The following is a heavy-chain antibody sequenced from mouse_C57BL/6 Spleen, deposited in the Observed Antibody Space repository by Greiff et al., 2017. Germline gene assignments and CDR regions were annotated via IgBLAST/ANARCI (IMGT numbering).Heavy chain of an antibody. J-gene: IGHJ3*01. CDR2: IWTGGGT. Sequence: VKLMESGPGLVAPSQSLSITCTVSGFSLTSYAISWVRQPPGKGLEWLGVIWTGGGTNYNSALKSRLSISKDNSKSQVFLKMNSLQTDDTARYYCAIYYDYGAWFAYWGQGTLVTVSA. D-gene: IGHD2-4*01. CDR3: AIYYDYGAWFAY. V-gene: IGHV2-9-1*01. CDR1: GFSLTSYA.